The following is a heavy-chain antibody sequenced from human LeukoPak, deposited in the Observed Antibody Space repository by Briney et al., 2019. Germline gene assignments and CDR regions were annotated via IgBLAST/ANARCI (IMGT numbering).Heavy chain of an antibody. CDR1: GFTFSIYG. CDR2: ISDNGGNT. J-gene: IGHJ6*04. CDR3: AELGITMIGGV. D-gene: IGHD3-10*02. Sequence: GGSLRLSRAASGFTFSIYGMGWVRQAPGKGLEWVSSISDNGGNTYYADPAKGRFTISRDNSKNTLYLQMNSLRAEDTAVYYCAELGITMIGGVWGKGTTVTISS. V-gene: IGHV3-23*01.